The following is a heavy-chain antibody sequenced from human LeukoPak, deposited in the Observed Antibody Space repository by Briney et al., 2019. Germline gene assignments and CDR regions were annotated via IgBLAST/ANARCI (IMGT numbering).Heavy chain of an antibody. D-gene: IGHD2/OR15-2a*01. J-gene: IGHJ3*02. V-gene: IGHV1-2*02. CDR3: ARDAYLGAFDI. Sequence: ASVKVSCKASGYTFTGYYIKWARQAPGQGLEWMGWINPNSGGTNYAQKFQGRVTMTRDTSINTAHMELSRLRYDDTAVYYCARDAYLGAFDIWGQGTMVTVSS. CDR1: GYTFTGYY. CDR2: INPNSGGT.